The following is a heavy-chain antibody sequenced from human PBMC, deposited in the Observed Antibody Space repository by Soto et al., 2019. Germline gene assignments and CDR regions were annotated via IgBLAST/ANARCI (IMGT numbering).Heavy chain of an antibody. CDR1: GFTFSSYW. V-gene: IGHV3-21*01. CDR3: AHGDYLNFDY. CDR2: ISSSSTYI. Sequence: PGGSLRLSCAASGFTFSSYWMSWVRQAPGKGLEWVSSISSSSTYIYYADSVKGRFTISRDNAKNSLYLQMNSLRAEDTAVYYCAHGDYLNFDYWGQGTLVTVSS. D-gene: IGHD4-17*01. J-gene: IGHJ4*02.